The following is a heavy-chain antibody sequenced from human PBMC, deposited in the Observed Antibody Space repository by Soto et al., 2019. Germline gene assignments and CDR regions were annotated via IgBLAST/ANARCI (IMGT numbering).Heavy chain of an antibody. V-gene: IGHV3-23*01. CDR2: ISGSGGST. D-gene: IGHD2-2*01. CDR3: AKRPLCRVTTPTAFDS. CDR1: GFTFSSYA. Sequence: EVQLLESGGGLVQPGGSLRLSCAASGFTFSSYAMSWVRQAPGKGLEWVSAISGSGGSTYYADSVKGRFTISRDNSKNTLELEMNSTRAEDSAVYYCAKRPLCRVTTPTAFDSWGQGTLVTVSS. J-gene: IGHJ4*02.